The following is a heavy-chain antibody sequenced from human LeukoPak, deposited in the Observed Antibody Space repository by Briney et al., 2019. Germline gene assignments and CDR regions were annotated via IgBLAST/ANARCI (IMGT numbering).Heavy chain of an antibody. CDR1: GGSISSYY. V-gene: IGHV4-59*01. Sequence: SETLSLTCTVSGGSISSYYWSWIRQPPGKGLEWIGYIYYSGSPNYNPSLKSRVTISVDTSKNQFSLKLSSVTAADTAVYYCASLGGRGYYYGMDVWGQGTTVTVSS. CDR2: IYYSGSP. CDR3: ASLGGRGYYYGMDV. D-gene: IGHD2-15*01. J-gene: IGHJ6*02.